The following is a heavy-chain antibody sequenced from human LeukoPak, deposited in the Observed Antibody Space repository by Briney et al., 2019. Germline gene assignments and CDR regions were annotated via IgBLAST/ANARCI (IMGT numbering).Heavy chain of an antibody. V-gene: IGHV3-23*01. CDR2: VSGSGGTT. Sequence: PGGSLRLSCAVSGFTFSNFAMSWVRQAPGKGLEWVSGVSGSGGTTYYADSVKGRFTISRDDSKNTLYLQMNSLRTEDTAVYYCAKDTGYWGYYFDYWGQGTLVTVSS. D-gene: IGHD2-21*01. CDR3: AKDTGYWGYYFDY. J-gene: IGHJ4*02. CDR1: GFTFSNFA.